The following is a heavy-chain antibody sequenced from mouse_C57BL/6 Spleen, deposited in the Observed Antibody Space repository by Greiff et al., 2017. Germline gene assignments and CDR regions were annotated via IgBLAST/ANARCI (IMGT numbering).Heavy chain of an antibody. D-gene: IGHD1-1*01. CDR3: ARSSYYGSSWYFDV. CDR1: GYTFTDYN. J-gene: IGHJ1*03. CDR2: INPNNGGT. Sequence: VQLQQSGPELVKPGASVKMSCKASGYTFTDYNMHWVKQSHGKSLEWIGYINPNNGGTSYNQKFKGKATLTVNTSSSTAYMELRSLTSEDSAVYYCARSSYYGSSWYFDVWGTGTTVTVSS. V-gene: IGHV1-22*01.